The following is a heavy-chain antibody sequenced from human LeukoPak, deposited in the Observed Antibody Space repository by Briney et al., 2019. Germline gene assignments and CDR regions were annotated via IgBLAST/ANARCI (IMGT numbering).Heavy chain of an antibody. Sequence: SETLSLTCTVSGGSISSYYWSWIRQPPGKGLEWIGYIYYSGSTNYNPSLKSRVTISVDTSKNQFSLKLSSVTAADTAVYYCARGIAASHLWGKGTTVTVSS. V-gene: IGHV4-59*01. D-gene: IGHD6-13*01. J-gene: IGHJ6*04. CDR1: GGSISSYY. CDR2: IYYSGST. CDR3: ARGIAASHL.